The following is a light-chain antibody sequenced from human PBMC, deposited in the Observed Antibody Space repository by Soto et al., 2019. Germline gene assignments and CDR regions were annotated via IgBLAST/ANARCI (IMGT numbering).Light chain of an antibody. CDR1: QSVDSAF. CDR2: GAS. V-gene: IGKV3-20*01. Sequence: EIVLTQSPGSLSLSLGERATLSCRASQSVDSAFFAWYQQKPGQPPRLLMYGASRRATGIPDRFSGRGSGTDFTLTISRLEPEDFALYYCQQYASSLTFGQGTKVEI. CDR3: QQYASSLT. J-gene: IGKJ1*01.